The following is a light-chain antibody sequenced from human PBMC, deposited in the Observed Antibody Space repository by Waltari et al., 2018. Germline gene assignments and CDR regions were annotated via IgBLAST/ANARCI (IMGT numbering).Light chain of an antibody. J-gene: IGLJ1*01. CDR1: SRDVGDYDW. CDR3: TSYTSRHSLV. Sequence: QSALTQPASVSGSPGQSITISCTGTSRDVGDYDWVSWYQQHPGKAPKVVIFDVVYRPAGVSNPFSCSKSGNTASLTISGLQAEDEADYYCTSYTSRHSLVFGTGTKVTVL. CDR2: DVV. V-gene: IGLV2-14*03.